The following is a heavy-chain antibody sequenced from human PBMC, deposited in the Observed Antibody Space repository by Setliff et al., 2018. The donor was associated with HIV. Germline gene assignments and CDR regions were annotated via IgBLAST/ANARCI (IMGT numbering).Heavy chain of an antibody. CDR1: GGSISSRSYY. CDR3: VRDDYGYNGKGFDY. V-gene: IGHV4-39*02. D-gene: IGHD4-17*01. CDR2: IYYYSGST. Sequence: SETLSLTCTVSGGSISSRSYYWGWIRQPPGKGLEWIGYIYYYSGSTYYNPSLKSRVTISVDTSKNQFSLKLSSVTAADTAVYYCVRDDYGYNGKGFDYWGPGTLVTVSS. J-gene: IGHJ4*02.